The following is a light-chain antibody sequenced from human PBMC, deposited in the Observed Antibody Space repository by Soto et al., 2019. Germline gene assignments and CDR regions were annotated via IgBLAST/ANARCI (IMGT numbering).Light chain of an antibody. CDR3: QQYFNWWT. CDR2: GAS. CDR1: QSVSSSY. Sequence: ENVLTQSPGTLSLSPGERATLSCRASQSVSSSYLAWYQQKPGQAPRLLIYGASSRATGIPDRFSGSGSGTDFTLTISSLQSEDFAVYHCQQYFNWWTFGQGTKVDIK. V-gene: IGKV3-20*01. J-gene: IGKJ1*01.